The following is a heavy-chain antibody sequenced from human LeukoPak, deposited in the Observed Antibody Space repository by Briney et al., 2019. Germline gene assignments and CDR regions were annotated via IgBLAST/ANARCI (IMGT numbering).Heavy chain of an antibody. CDR1: GGSFSGYY. Sequence: PSETLSLTCAVYGGSFSGYYWSWIRQPPGKGLEWIGEINHSGSTNYNPSLKSRVTISVDTSKNQFSLKLSSVTAADTAVYYCARRASVLLWFGEPDYWGQGTLVTVSS. CDR2: INHSGST. D-gene: IGHD3-10*01. J-gene: IGHJ4*02. V-gene: IGHV4-34*01. CDR3: ARRASVLLWFGEPDY.